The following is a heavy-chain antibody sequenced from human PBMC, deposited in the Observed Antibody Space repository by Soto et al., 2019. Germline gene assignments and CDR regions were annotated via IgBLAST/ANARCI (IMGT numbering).Heavy chain of an antibody. CDR3: ARGLNGYLHYFDY. CDR2: INAGNGNT. V-gene: IGHV1-3*01. J-gene: IGHJ4*02. Sequence: ASVKVSCKASGYTFTSYAMHWVRQAPGQRLEWMGWINAGNGNTKYSQKFQGRVTITRDTSASTAYMELSSLRSEDTAVYYCARGLNGYLHYFDYWGQGTPVIVSS. D-gene: IGHD5-18*01. CDR1: GYTFTSYA.